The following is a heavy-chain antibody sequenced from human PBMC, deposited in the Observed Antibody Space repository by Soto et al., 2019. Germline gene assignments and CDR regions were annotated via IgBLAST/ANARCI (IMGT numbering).Heavy chain of an antibody. V-gene: IGHV4-59*01. Sequence: PSETLSLTCTVSGGSISSYYWSWIRQPPGKGLEWIGYIYYSGSTNYNPSLKSRVTISVDTSKNQFSLKLSSVTAADTAVYYCARARGYWRSTSCYNYYYGMDGWGQGTTVTV. CDR1: GGSISSYY. CDR3: ARARGYWRSTSCYNYYYGMDG. D-gene: IGHD2-2*01. J-gene: IGHJ6*02. CDR2: IYYSGST.